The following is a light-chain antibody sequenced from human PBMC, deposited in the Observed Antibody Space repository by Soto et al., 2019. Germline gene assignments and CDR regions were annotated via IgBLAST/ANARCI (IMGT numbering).Light chain of an antibody. CDR1: QSISRSN. Sequence: EIVLTQSPGTLSLSPGERSTLSCRASQSISRSNLAWYQQKPGQAPRLIIYDASSRATGTPDRFSGSGSGTDFTLTIRRLEPEDFAVYYCQQYSSSPCTFGQGTKLEIK. CDR2: DAS. V-gene: IGKV3-20*01. CDR3: QQYSSSPCT. J-gene: IGKJ2*02.